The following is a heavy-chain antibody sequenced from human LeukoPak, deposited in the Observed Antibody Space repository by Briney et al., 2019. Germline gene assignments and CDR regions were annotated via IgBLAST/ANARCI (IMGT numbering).Heavy chain of an antibody. CDR2: ISAYNGNT. CDR1: GYTFTSYG. V-gene: IGHV1-18*01. J-gene: IGHJ5*02. D-gene: IGHD3-16*02. CDR3: ARVSFHGFTQVIDWFDP. Sequence: GASVKVSCKASGYTFTSYGISWVRQAPRQGLEWMGWISAYNGNTNYAQKLQGRVTMTTDTSTSTAYMELRSLRSDDTAVYYCARVSFHGFTQVIDWFDPRGQGTLVTVSS.